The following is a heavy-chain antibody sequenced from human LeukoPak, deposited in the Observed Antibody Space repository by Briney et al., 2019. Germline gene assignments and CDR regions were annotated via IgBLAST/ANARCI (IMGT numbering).Heavy chain of an antibody. Sequence: PSETLSLTCTVSGYSISSGYYWGWIRQPPGKGLEWIGSIYHSGSTYYNPSLKSRVTISVDTSKNQFSLKLSSVTAADTAVYYCANSYCTNGVCYRQIDAFDIWGQGTMVTVSS. CDR1: GYSISSGYY. J-gene: IGHJ3*02. CDR2: IYHSGST. V-gene: IGHV4-38-2*02. CDR3: ANSYCTNGVCYRQIDAFDI. D-gene: IGHD2-8*01.